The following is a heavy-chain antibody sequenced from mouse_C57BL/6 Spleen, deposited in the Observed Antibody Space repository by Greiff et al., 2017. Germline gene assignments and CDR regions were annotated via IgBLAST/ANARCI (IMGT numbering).Heavy chain of an antibody. D-gene: IGHD1-1*01. V-gene: IGHV1-54*01. CDR3: ARSYYGSSRYWYFDV. CDR1: GYAFTNYL. Sequence: QVQLQQSGAELVRPGTSVKVSCKASGYAFTNYLIEWVKQRPGQGLEWIGVINPGSGGTNYNEKFKGKATLTADKSSSTAYMQLSSLTSEDSAVYFCARSYYGSSRYWYFDVWGTGTTVTVSS. J-gene: IGHJ1*03. CDR2: INPGSGGT.